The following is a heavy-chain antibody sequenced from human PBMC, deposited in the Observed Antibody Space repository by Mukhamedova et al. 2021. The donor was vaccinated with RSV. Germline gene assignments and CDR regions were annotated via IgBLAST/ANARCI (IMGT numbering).Heavy chain of an antibody. CDR3: ARRMVATYDAFDI. CDR2: IWYDGSQK. D-gene: IGHD5-12*01. Sequence: MGWVRQAPGKGLEWVAVIWYDGSQKYYADSVKGRFTISRDNSKNTVYLQMDSLGAEDTAVYYCARRMVATYDAFDIWGQGTMVTVFS. V-gene: IGHV3-33*01. J-gene: IGHJ3*02.